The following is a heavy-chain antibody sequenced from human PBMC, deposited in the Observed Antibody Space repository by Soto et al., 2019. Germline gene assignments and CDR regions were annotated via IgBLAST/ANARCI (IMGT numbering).Heavy chain of an antibody. J-gene: IGHJ6*02. Sequence: GSLRLSCAASGFTFSSYSMNWVRQAPGKGLEWVSSISSSSSYIYYADSVKGRFTISRDNAKNSLYLQMNSLRAEDTAVYYCARVVGATEDYYYGMAVWGQGTTVTVSS. D-gene: IGHD1-26*01. CDR1: GFTFSSYS. V-gene: IGHV3-21*01. CDR3: ARVVGATEDYYYGMAV. CDR2: ISSSSSYI.